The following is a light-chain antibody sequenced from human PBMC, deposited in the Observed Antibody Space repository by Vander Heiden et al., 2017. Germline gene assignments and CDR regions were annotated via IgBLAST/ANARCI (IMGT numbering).Light chain of an antibody. V-gene: IGKV1-27*01. CDR2: AAS. CDR1: QGISIY. Sequence: DIQMTPSPSSLSASVGDRVTITCRASQGISIYVAWYQQKPGKAPKLLIYAASTLQSGVPSRFSGSGSGTDFTLTISTLQPEDVGTYYCQKYNNAPFTFGPGTTVDFK. J-gene: IGKJ3*01. CDR3: QKYNNAPFT.